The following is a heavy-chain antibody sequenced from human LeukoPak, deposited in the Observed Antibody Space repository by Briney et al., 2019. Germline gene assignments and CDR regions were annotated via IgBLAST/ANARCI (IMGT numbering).Heavy chain of an antibody. Sequence: GGSLRLSCAASGFTFSSYAMHWVRQAPGKGLEWVAVISYDGSNKYYADSVKGRFTISRDNSKNTLYLQMNSLRAEDTAVYYCARDREYYYDSSVSDWGQGTLVTVSS. CDR1: GFTFSSYA. CDR3: ARDREYYYDSSVSD. J-gene: IGHJ4*02. CDR2: ISYDGSNK. V-gene: IGHV3-30-3*01. D-gene: IGHD3-22*01.